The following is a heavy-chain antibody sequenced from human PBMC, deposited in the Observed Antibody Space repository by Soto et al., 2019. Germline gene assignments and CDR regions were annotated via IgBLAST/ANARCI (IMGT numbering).Heavy chain of an antibody. CDR3: ARDHLGYTVTERNWFDP. D-gene: IGHD4-4*01. V-gene: IGHV1-69*04. Sequence: GASVKVSCKASGGTFSSYTISWVRQAPGQGLEWMGRIIPILGIANYAQKFQGRVTITADKSTSTAYMELSSLRSEDTAVYYCARDHLGYTVTERNWFDPWGQGTLVTVSS. CDR1: GGTFSSYT. CDR2: IIPILGIA. J-gene: IGHJ5*02.